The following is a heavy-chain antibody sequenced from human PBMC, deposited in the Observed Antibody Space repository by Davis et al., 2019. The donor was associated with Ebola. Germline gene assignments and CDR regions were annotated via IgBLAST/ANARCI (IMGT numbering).Heavy chain of an antibody. CDR3: AKDYSAYSSGWYTY. V-gene: IGHV3-21*01. CDR1: GFTFSSYW. Sequence: GESLKISCAASGFTFSSYWMHWVRQAPGKGLEWVSSISSSSSYIYYADSVKGRFTISRDNSKNTLYLQMNSLRDEDTAVYYCAKDYSAYSSGWYTYWGQGTLVTVSS. J-gene: IGHJ4*02. D-gene: IGHD6-19*01. CDR2: ISSSSSYI.